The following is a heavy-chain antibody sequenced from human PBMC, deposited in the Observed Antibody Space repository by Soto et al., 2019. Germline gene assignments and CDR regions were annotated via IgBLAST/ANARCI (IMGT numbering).Heavy chain of an antibody. J-gene: IGHJ4*02. CDR3: ARDPFSSSWTEGHS. CDR2: IDSSSTSI. D-gene: IGHD6-13*01. Sequence: GGSLRLSCAASGFTFSRYRMNWVRQAPGKGLEWVAYIDSSSTSIYYADSVKGRFTISRDNAKSSLYLQMSSLRDEDTAVYYCARDPFSSSWTEGHSWGQXPLVTVSS. CDR1: GFTFSRYR. V-gene: IGHV3-48*02.